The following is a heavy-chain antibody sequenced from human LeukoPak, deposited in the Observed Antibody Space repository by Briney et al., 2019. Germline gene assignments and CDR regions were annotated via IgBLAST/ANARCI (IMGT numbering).Heavy chain of an antibody. CDR3: ARVDFRPGVFDY. Sequence: SQTLSLTCAISGDSVSSNSAAWNWIRQSPSRGLEWLGRTDYRAKWYNDYAVSVKSRITINPDTSKNQFSLQLNSVTPEDTAVYYCARVDFRPGVFDYWGQGTLVTVSA. D-gene: IGHD3/OR15-3a*01. J-gene: IGHJ4*02. V-gene: IGHV6-1*01. CDR1: GDSVSSNSAA. CDR2: TDYRAKWYN.